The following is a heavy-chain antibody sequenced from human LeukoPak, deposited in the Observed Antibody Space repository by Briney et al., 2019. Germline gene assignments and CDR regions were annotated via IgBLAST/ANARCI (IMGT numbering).Heavy chain of an antibody. CDR2: INPYNGNR. Sequence: ASVRVSCKTSGYRFITFGINWVRQAPGQGLEWMGWINPYNGNRYYAKKFQDRFNMTTDTSTSTVYLELQTLTSDDTAIYYCARFQASEFRGFDHWGQGTLITVSS. V-gene: IGHV1-18*01. D-gene: IGHD3-10*01. CDR1: GYRFITFG. CDR3: ARFQASEFRGFDH. J-gene: IGHJ4*02.